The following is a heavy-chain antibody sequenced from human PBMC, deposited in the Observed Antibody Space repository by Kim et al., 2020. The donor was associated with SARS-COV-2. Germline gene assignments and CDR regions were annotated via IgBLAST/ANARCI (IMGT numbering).Heavy chain of an antibody. D-gene: IGHD4-17*01. Sequence: GGSLRLSCAASGFTFSSYWMSWVRQAPGKGLEWVANIKQDGSEKYYVDSVKGRFTISRDNAKNSLYLQMNSLRAEDTAVYYCARDRSPDYGDYPLDYWGQGTLVTVSS. CDR3: ARDRSPDYGDYPLDY. CDR2: IKQDGSEK. V-gene: IGHV3-7*01. J-gene: IGHJ4*02. CDR1: GFTFSSYW.